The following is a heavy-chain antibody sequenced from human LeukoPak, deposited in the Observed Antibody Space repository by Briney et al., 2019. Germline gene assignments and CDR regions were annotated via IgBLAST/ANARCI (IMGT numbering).Heavy chain of an antibody. Sequence: GGPLRLSCAASGFTFSSYWMSWVRQAPGKGLEWVANIKQDGSEKYYVDSVKGRFTISRDNAKNSLYLQMNSLRAEDTAVYYCARDLTLWFGELLFAFDIWGQGTMVTVSS. CDR3: ARDLTLWFGELLFAFDI. CDR2: IKQDGSEK. CDR1: GFTFSSYW. J-gene: IGHJ3*02. D-gene: IGHD3-10*01. V-gene: IGHV3-7*01.